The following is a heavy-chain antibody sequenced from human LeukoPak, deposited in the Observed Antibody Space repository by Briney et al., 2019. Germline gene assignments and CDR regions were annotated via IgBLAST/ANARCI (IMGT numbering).Heavy chain of an antibody. J-gene: IGHJ4*02. D-gene: IGHD5-18*01. Sequence: PSETLSLTCTVSGASISSYYWSWLRQPPGKELEWIGNIYYSGNTNYNPSLKSRVTISLDATKSQFSLNLNSVSAADTAIYYCARNVDTTVVSYFQYWGQGTLVTVSS. V-gene: IGHV4-59*01. CDR3: ARNVDTTVVSYFQY. CDR1: GASISSYY. CDR2: IYYSGNT.